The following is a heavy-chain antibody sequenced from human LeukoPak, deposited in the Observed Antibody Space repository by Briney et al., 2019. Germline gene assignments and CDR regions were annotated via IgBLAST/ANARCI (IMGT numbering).Heavy chain of an antibody. CDR2: ISGSSTYT. V-gene: IGHV3-11*06. CDR1: GFTFSDYY. J-gene: IGHJ4*02. CDR3: ARVGSRGYYFDY. D-gene: IGHD1-26*01. Sequence: GGSLRLSCASSGFTFSDYYMSWIRQAPGKGLEWVSHISGSSTYTNYADSVKGRFTISRDNANNSLYLQMNSLTAEDTAVFYRARVGSRGYYFDYWGQGTLVTVSS.